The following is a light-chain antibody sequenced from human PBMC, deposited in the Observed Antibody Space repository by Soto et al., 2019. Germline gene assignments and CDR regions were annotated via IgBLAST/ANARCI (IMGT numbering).Light chain of an antibody. Sequence: QSALTQPASVSGSPGQSITISCTGTSSDIGGYKYVSWYQRNPDKAPKLMIYDVSYRPSGVSDRFSGSKSGNTASLNISGLQAEDEADYYCSSYTSINTHVLGTGTKV. CDR2: DVS. V-gene: IGLV2-14*01. J-gene: IGLJ1*01. CDR1: SSDIGGYKY. CDR3: SSYTSINTHV.